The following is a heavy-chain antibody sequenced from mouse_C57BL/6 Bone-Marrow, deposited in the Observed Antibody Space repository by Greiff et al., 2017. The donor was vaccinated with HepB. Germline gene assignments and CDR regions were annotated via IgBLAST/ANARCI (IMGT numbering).Heavy chain of an antibody. CDR1: GFNIKDYY. CDR2: IDPEDGET. Sequence: VQLKESGAELVKPGASVKLSCTASGFNIKDYYMHWVKQRPEQGLEWIGRIDPEDGETKYAPKFQGKATITADTSSNTAYLQLSSLTSEDTAVYYCARLGIYYYGSSYGWYCDVWGTGTTVTVSS. D-gene: IGHD1-1*01. CDR3: ARLGIYYYGSSYGWYCDV. J-gene: IGHJ1*03. V-gene: IGHV14-2*01.